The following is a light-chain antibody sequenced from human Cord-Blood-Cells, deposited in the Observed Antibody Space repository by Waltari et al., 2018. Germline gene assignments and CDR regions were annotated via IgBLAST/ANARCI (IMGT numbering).Light chain of an antibody. Sequence: EIVLTQSPGTLSLSPGERATLSCRASQSVSSSYLAWYQQKPGQAPRLLIYGASSRATCIPDRFSGSGAGTDFTRTISRLEPEDFAVYYCQQYGSSPPFTFGPGTKVDIK. CDR2: GAS. V-gene: IGKV3-20*01. J-gene: IGKJ3*01. CDR1: QSVSSSY. CDR3: QQYGSSPPFT.